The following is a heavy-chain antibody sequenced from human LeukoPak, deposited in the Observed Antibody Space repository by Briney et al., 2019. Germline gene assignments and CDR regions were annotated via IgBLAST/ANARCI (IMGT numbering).Heavy chain of an antibody. D-gene: IGHD3-10*01. CDR3: ARAGGPEGWFDP. J-gene: IGHJ5*02. CDR1: GFSFSRYW. V-gene: IGHV3-74*03. Sequence: GGSLRLSCAASGFSFSRYWMHWVRQAPGKGLVWVSRINSDGSGTMYADSVKGRFTISRDNAKNTLYLQMNSLRAEDTAVYYCARAGGPEGWFDPWGQGTLVTVSS. CDR2: INSDGSGT.